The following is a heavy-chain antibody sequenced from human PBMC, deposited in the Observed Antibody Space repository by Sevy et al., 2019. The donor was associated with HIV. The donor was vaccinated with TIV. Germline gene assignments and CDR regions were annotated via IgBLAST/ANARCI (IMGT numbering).Heavy chain of an antibody. Sequence: GGSLRLSCAASGFTFSSYGMHWVRQAPGKGLEWVAVIWYDGSNKYYADSVKGRFTISRDNSKNTLYLQMNSLRAEDTAVYYCARDDPGEPYPYFQHWGQGTLVTVSS. CDR1: GFTFSSYG. D-gene: IGHD3-16*01. J-gene: IGHJ1*01. CDR2: IWYDGSNK. V-gene: IGHV3-33*01. CDR3: ARDDPGEPYPYFQH.